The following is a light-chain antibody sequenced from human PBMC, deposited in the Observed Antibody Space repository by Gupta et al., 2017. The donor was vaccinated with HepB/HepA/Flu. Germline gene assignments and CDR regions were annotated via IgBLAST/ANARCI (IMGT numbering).Light chain of an antibody. J-gene: IGKJ4*01. V-gene: IGKV3-15*01. CDR2: VAS. CDR3: QQENYWPLT. CDR1: QNVRRN. Sequence: IVLTQSPGTLSLSPGERATLSCRASQNVRRNLAWYQQKPGQPPRLLMYVASTRASIVPARFSGIGSGTDFTLTISSQQSEDFGVYCCQQENYWPLTFGGGTKVEIK.